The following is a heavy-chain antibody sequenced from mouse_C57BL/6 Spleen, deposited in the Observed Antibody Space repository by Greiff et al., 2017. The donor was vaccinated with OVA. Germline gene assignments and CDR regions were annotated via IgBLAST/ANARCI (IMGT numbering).Heavy chain of an antibody. Sequence: VQLQQPGAELVRPGSSVKLSCKASGYTFTSYWMHWVKQRPIQGLEWIGNIDPSDSETHYNQKFKDKATLTVDKSSSTAYMQLSSLTSEDSAVYDCARWGSTVPYYFDYWGQGTTLTVSS. J-gene: IGHJ2*01. D-gene: IGHD1-1*01. CDR3: ARWGSTVPYYFDY. CDR2: IDPSDSET. V-gene: IGHV1-52*01. CDR1: GYTFTSYW.